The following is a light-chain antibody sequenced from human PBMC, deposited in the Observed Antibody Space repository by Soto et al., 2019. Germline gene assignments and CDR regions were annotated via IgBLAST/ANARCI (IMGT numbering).Light chain of an antibody. CDR1: SSDVGYYNF. Sequence: QSALTQQASVSGSPGQSITISCTGTSSDVGYYNFVSWYQQHPGKAPKLMIYEVSNRPSGVSTRFSGSKSGNTASLTISGLQAEDEADYYCSSYTSSTTRVFGTGTKVTVL. CDR3: SSYTSSTTRV. CDR2: EVS. J-gene: IGLJ1*01. V-gene: IGLV2-14*01.